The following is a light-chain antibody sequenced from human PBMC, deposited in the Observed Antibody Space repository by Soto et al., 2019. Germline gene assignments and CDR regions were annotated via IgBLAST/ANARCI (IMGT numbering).Light chain of an antibody. J-gene: IGLJ1*01. V-gene: IGLV2-23*01. Sequence: QSVLTQPASVSGSPGQSITISCAGTSSDIGSYSLVSWYHQHPGKAPKLMIYEATKRPSGVSNRFSGSKSGTTASLTISGLQAEDEADYYCCSYAGSSTYVFGTGTKVTVL. CDR3: CSYAGSSTYV. CDR2: EAT. CDR1: SSDIGSYSL.